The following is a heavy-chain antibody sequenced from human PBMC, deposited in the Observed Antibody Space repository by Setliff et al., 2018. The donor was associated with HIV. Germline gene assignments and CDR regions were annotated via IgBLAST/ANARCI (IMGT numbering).Heavy chain of an antibody. Sequence: PSETLSLTCTVSGGSISSYYWGWIRQPPGKGLEWIGYIYYSGSTYYNPSLKSRVTISVDTSKNQFSLKLSSVTAADTAVYYCARDRSRHYGAGGRLDVWGKGTTVTVSS. CDR1: GGSISSYY. CDR2: IYYSGST. V-gene: IGHV4-59*12. J-gene: IGHJ6*04. D-gene: IGHD4-17*01. CDR3: ARDRSRHYGAGGRLDV.